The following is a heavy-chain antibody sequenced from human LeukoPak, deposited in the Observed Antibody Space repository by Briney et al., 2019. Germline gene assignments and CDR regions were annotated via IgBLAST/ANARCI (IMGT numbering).Heavy chain of an antibody. D-gene: IGHD2-8*01. V-gene: IGHV4-39*07. Sequence: SETLSLTCIVSGGSISSSSYYWGWIRQPPGKGLEWIGSIYYSGSTYYNPSLKSRVTISVDTSKNQFSLKLSSVTAADTAVYYCARVEIVLMVYAIEWGQGTLVTVSS. CDR1: GGSISSSSYY. J-gene: IGHJ4*02. CDR3: ARVEIVLMVYAIE. CDR2: IYYSGST.